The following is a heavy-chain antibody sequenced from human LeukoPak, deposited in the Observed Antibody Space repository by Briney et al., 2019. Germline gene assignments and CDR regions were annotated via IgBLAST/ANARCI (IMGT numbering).Heavy chain of an antibody. CDR2: IKPDGSEK. CDR1: GLTFSGYW. V-gene: IGHV3-7*04. CDR3: ARGSGDY. J-gene: IGHJ4*02. Sequence: GGSLRLSCAASGLTFSGYWMNWVRQAPGKELEWVANIKPDGSEKYYVDSVKGRFTISRDNAKNSLYLQMTSLRAEDTAVYYCARGSGDYSGQGTLVTVSS.